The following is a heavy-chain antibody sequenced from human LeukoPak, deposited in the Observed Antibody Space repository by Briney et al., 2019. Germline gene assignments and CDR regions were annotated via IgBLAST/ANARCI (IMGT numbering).Heavy chain of an antibody. CDR3: ARGFCYYGSGSYYNCRSYYFDY. Sequence: SETLSLTCAVCGGSFSGYYWNWTRQPPGKGLEWIGEINHSGGTNCNPSLKSRVTISLDTSKSQFSLKLNSVTAADTAVYYCARGFCYYGSGSYYNCRSYYFDYWGQGTLVTVSS. J-gene: IGHJ4*02. D-gene: IGHD3-10*01. CDR2: INHSGGT. CDR1: GGSFSGYY. V-gene: IGHV4-34*01.